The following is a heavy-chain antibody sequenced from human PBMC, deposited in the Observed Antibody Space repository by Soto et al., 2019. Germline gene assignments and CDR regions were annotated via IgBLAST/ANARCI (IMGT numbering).Heavy chain of an antibody. D-gene: IGHD3-22*01. V-gene: IGHV1-2*02. J-gene: IGHJ3*02. CDR3: ATGGVYYDSSSTGAFDI. CDR1: GYTFTVYH. CDR2: INPNSGGT. Sequence: GASVNASCKASGYTFTVYHIHWLRQAPGQGLEYMGWINPNSGGTNYTQKFQGRVTMTRDTSITTAYMELIRLRSDDTAVYYCATGGVYYDSSSTGAFDILGQGTMVTVSS.